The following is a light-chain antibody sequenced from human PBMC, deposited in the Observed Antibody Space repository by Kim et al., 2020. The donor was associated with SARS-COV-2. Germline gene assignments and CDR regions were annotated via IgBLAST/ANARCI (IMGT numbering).Light chain of an antibody. CDR2: GAS. CDR1: QSVSSN. V-gene: IGKV3-15*01. CDR3: QQYNNWPPGT. J-gene: IGKJ1*01. Sequence: SPGERATLSCRASQSVSSNLAWYQQKPGQAPRLLIYGASTRATGIPARFSGSGSGTEFTLTISSLQSEDFAVYYCQQYNNWPPGTFGQGTKVDI.